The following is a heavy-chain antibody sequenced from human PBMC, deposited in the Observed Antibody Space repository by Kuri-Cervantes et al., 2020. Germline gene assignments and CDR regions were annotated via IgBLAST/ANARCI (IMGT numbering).Heavy chain of an antibody. Sequence: LRLSCAVSGCSISSSSYYWGWTRQPPGKGLEWIGRIYTSGSTNYNPPLKSRVTISVDTSKNQFSLKLSSVTAADTAVYYCARERWELLGGADYFDYWGQGTLVTVSS. CDR2: IYTSGST. CDR3: ARERWELLGGADYFDY. V-gene: IGHV4-61*02. D-gene: IGHD1-26*01. J-gene: IGHJ4*02. CDR1: GCSISSSSYY.